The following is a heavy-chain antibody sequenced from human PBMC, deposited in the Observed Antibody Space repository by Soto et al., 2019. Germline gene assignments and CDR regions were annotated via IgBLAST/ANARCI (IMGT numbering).Heavy chain of an antibody. CDR3: ARARAERECSYDFWSGSFDS. CDR2: IIPIYDTT. Sequence: SVKVSCKASGGRFSRFAISWVRQAPGQGLEWMGGIIPIYDTTKYAQRFQGRVTITADESTSTASMELSSLRSEDTALYYCARARAERECSYDFWSGSFDSWGPGTLVTVSS. J-gene: IGHJ4*02. CDR1: GGRFSRFA. D-gene: IGHD3-3*01. V-gene: IGHV1-69*13.